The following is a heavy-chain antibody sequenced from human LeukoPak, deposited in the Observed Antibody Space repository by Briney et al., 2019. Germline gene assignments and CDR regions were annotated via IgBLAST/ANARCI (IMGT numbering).Heavy chain of an antibody. CDR3: ASPGEGGRLWDFDY. CDR1: GFTFSSYW. Sequence: PGGPLRVSCAASGFTFSSYWMSWVRQAPGKGLHWIANIKQDGSEKYYVDSVKGRFTISRDNAENSLYLQMNSLRAEDTAVYYCASPGEGGRLWDFDYWGQGTLVTVSS. V-gene: IGHV3-7*01. CDR2: IKQDGSEK. J-gene: IGHJ4*02. D-gene: IGHD2-21*01.